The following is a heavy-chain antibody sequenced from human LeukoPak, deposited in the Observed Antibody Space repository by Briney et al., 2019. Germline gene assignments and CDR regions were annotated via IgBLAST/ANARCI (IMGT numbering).Heavy chain of an antibody. D-gene: IGHD1-26*01. CDR2: INTNTGNP. V-gene: IGHV7-4-1*02. CDR3: ARDSIMSGKDYYYGMDV. Sequence: ASVKVSCKASGYTFTSYAMNWVRQAPGQGLEWMGWINTNTGNPTYAQGFTGRFVFSLDTSVSTAYLQISSLKAEDTAVYYCARDSIMSGKDYYYGMDVWGQGTTVTVSS. CDR1: GYTFTSYA. J-gene: IGHJ6*02.